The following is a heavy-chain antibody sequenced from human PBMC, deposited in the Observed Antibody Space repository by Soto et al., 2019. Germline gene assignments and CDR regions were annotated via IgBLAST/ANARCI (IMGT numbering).Heavy chain of an antibody. J-gene: IGHJ4*02. CDR2: ISGSADST. Sequence: GGSLRLSCAASGFTFSSYAMNWVRQAPGKGLEWVSVISGSADSTYYADSVKGRFTIARDNSRNTLYLQMNSLRAEDTAVYYCARHKFYGDPYYFDYWGQGTLVTVSS. CDR3: ARHKFYGDPYYFDY. D-gene: IGHD4-17*01. V-gene: IGHV3-23*01. CDR1: GFTFSSYA.